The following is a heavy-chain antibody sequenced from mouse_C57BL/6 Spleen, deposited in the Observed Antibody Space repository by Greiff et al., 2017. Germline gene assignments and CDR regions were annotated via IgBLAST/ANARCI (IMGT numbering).Heavy chain of an antibody. Sequence: VQLQQSGPGLVQPSQSLSITCTVSGFSLTSYGVHWVRQSPGKGLEWLGVIWRGGSTDYNAAFISRLSISKDNSKSQVFFKMNSLQADDTAIYYCARNDYYGSRGYFDVWGTGTTVTVSS. V-gene: IGHV2-2*01. CDR1: GFSLTSYG. D-gene: IGHD1-1*01. J-gene: IGHJ1*03. CDR3: ARNDYYGSRGYFDV. CDR2: IWRGGST.